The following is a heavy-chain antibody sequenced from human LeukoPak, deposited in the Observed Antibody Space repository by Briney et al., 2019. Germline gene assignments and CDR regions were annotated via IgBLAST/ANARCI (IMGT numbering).Heavy chain of an antibody. Sequence: SETLSLTCTVSGGSISTYYWSWIRQPPGKGLEWIGEINHSGSTNYNPSLKSRVTISVDTSKNQFSLKLSSVTAADTAVYYCASSVVVVVAATSHFDYWGQGTLVTVSS. V-gene: IGHV4-34*01. CDR2: INHSGST. CDR1: GGSISTYY. D-gene: IGHD2-15*01. J-gene: IGHJ4*02. CDR3: ASSVVVVVAATSHFDY.